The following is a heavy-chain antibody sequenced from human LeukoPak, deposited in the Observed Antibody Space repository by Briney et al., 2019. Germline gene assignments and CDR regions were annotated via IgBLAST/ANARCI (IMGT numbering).Heavy chain of an antibody. J-gene: IGHJ4*02. V-gene: IGHV4-39*01. CDR3: ARNSSSGGGYFDY. CDR1: GRSISSSSYY. CDR2: IYYSGST. Sequence: KPSETLSLTCTVSGRSISSSSYYWGWIRQPPGKGLEWIGSIYYSGSTYYNPSLKSRVTTSVHTSKNQFSLKLSSVTAADTAVYYCARNSSSGGGYFDYWGQGTLVTVSS. D-gene: IGHD6-6*01.